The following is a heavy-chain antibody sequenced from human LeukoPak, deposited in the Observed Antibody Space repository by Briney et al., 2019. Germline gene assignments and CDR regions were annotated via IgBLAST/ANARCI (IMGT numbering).Heavy chain of an antibody. CDR3: ARWDMITFDY. CDR1: GFTFSSYA. J-gene: IGHJ4*02. D-gene: IGHD3-16*01. CDR2: ISYDGSNK. V-gene: IGHV3-30*04. Sequence: GGSLRLSCAASGFTFSSYAKHWVRQAPGKGLEWVAVISYDGSNKYYADSVKGRFTISRDNSKNTLYLQMNSLRAEDTAVYYCARWDMITFDYWGQGTLVTVSS.